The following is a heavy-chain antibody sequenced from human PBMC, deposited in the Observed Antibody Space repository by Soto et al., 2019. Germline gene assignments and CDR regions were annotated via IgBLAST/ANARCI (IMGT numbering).Heavy chain of an antibody. Sequence: SETLSLTCTVSGGSISSYYWSWIRQPPGKGLEWIGYIYYSGSTNYNPSLKSRVTISVDTSKNQFSLKLSSVTAADTAVYYCARDRTYYDFWSGSQSPHYYYYGMDVWGQGT. CDR2: IYYSGST. D-gene: IGHD3-3*01. J-gene: IGHJ6*02. CDR3: ARDRTYYDFWSGSQSPHYYYYGMDV. V-gene: IGHV4-59*01. CDR1: GGSISSYY.